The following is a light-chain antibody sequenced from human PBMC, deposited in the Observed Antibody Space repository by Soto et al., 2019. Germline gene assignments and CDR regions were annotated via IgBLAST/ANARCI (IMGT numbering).Light chain of an antibody. CDR3: RSYTTSVTLLYV. J-gene: IGLJ1*01. V-gene: IGLV2-14*01. Sequence: QSALTQPASVSGSPGQSITISCTGSSSDIDAYNYVSWYQQHPGKAPKLMISEVSNRPSGVSNRFSGSKSGNTASLTISGLQPEDEADYYCRSYTTSVTLLYVFGTGTKVTVL. CDR2: EVS. CDR1: SSDIDAYNY.